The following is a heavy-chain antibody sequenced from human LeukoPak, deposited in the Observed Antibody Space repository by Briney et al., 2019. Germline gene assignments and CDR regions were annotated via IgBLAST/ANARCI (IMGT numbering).Heavy chain of an antibody. CDR2: NYYSGST. V-gene: IGHV4-30-4*01. J-gene: IGHJ4*02. CDR1: GGSISNGDYY. D-gene: IGHD6-13*01. CDR3: ATGCHGGAAAAQPYYFDY. Sequence: MPSETLSLTCTVSGGSISNGDYYWSCMRQAPGKGLQWNGNNYYSGSTYNNPCLKSLVTISVDTSKNQFSMKLSSVTAADTAVYYCATGCHGGAAAAQPYYFDYWGQGALVTVSS.